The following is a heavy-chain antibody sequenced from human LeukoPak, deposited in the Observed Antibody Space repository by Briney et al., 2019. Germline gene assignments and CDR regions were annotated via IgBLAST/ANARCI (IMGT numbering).Heavy chain of an antibody. V-gene: IGHV3-30-3*01. CDR1: GFTFSSYA. CDR2: ISYDGSNK. CDR3: AREGIVAFAYDY. Sequence: GGSLRLSCAASGFTFSSYAMHWVRQAPGKGLEWVAVISYDGSNKYYADSVKGRFTISRDNSKNTLYLQMNSLRADDTAVYYCAREGIVAFAYDYWGQGTVVTVSS. D-gene: IGHD5-12*01. J-gene: IGHJ4*02.